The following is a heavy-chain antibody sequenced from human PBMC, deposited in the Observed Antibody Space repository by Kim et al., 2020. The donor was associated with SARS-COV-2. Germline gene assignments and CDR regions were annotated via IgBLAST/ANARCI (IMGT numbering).Heavy chain of an antibody. J-gene: IGHJ4*02. CDR2: IGGCGGDT. CDR3: AKYVVTNTWPRFDS. D-gene: IGHD2-21*02. V-gene: IGHV3-23*01. CDR1: GFSFSTYA. Sequence: GGSLRLSCAASGFSFSTYAMNWVRQAPGKGLEWVSLIGGCGGDTNYADSVKGRFTISRDNSRNTLYLQMNSLRVDDSAIYYCAKYVVTNTWPRFDSWGQGTLVTVYS.